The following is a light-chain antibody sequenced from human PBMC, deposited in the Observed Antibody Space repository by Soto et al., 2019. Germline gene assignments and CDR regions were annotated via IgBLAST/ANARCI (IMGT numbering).Light chain of an antibody. Sequence: EMGLTQSPGTLSLAPGERATLSCRASQSVSSTYLGWYQQKPGQAPRLLISGASSRATCIPDRFSGSGSGTDFTLTISRLAPEDCAVYYCQQYGSIHFTFGHGTKVDI. CDR2: GAS. CDR1: QSVSSTY. J-gene: IGKJ3*01. V-gene: IGKV3-20*01. CDR3: QQYGSIHFT.